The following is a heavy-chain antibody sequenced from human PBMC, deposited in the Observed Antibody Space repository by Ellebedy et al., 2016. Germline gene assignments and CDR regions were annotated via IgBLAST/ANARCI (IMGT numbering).Heavy chain of an antibody. CDR3: ARVLYSYGYGHYLYMDV. V-gene: IGHV1-69*13. Sequence: SVKVSCXASGYTFTSYGISWVRQAPGQGLEWMGGIIPISGTTNYAQKFKGRVTITADEPTSTAYMELSSLRSDDTAVYYCARVLYSYGYGHYLYMDVWGKGTTVTVSS. J-gene: IGHJ6*03. CDR2: IIPISGTT. CDR1: GYTFTSYG. D-gene: IGHD5-12*01.